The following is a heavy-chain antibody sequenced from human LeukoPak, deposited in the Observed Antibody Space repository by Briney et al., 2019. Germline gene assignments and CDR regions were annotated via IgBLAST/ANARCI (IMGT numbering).Heavy chain of an antibody. CDR3: AKTPYDSSGYFDY. CDR1: GFTFDDYA. V-gene: IGHV3-43D*03. CDR2: ISWDGGST. D-gene: IGHD3-22*01. Sequence: AGGSLRLSCAASGFTFDDYAMHWVRHAPGKGLEWVSLISWDGGSTYYADSVKGRFTISRDNSKNSLYLQMNSLRAEDTALYYCAKTPYDSSGYFDYWGQGTLVTVSS. J-gene: IGHJ4*02.